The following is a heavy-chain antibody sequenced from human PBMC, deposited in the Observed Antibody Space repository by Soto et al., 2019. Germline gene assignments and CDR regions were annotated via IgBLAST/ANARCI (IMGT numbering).Heavy chain of an antibody. J-gene: IGHJ6*02. CDR3: MTVNLGARTEYFYYYGMDV. V-gene: IGHV1-3*01. CDR2: INAGNGNT. D-gene: IGHD6-6*01. CDR1: GYTFSSYG. Sequence: QVQLVQSGAEVKKPGASVKLSCRASGYTFSSYGIQWVRQAPGQRLEWMGWINAGNGNTKYSQRFQGRVTITRDTSASTAYMEVSSLRSEDTPVYYCMTVNLGARTEYFYYYGMDVWGQGTTVTVSS.